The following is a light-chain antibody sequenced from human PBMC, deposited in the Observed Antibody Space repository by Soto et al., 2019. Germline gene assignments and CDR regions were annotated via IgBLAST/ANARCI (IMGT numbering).Light chain of an antibody. CDR1: RTNIGSNT. J-gene: IGLJ3*02. CDR2: NNY. Sequence: QAVVTQPPSASGTPGQRVTISCSGSRTNIGSNTVNWYQQLPGTAPSLLIYNNYYRPSGVTDRISASKSGTSASLAISGLQSEDEADYYCAAWDDSLNGPVFGGATKLTVL. CDR3: AAWDDSLNGPV. V-gene: IGLV1-44*01.